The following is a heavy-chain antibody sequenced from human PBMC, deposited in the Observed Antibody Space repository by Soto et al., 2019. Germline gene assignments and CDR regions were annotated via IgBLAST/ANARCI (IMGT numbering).Heavy chain of an antibody. Sequence: EVQLLESGGGLVQPGGSLRLSCAASGFTFSSYAMSWVRQAPGKGLDWVSVISGSGGSTYYADSVKGRFTISRDNSKNTLYLQRNSLRAEDTAVYYCAKRGSGSQFDYWGQGTLVTVSS. J-gene: IGHJ4*02. V-gene: IGHV3-23*01. CDR3: AKRGSGSQFDY. CDR1: GFTFSSYA. D-gene: IGHD1-26*01. CDR2: ISGSGGST.